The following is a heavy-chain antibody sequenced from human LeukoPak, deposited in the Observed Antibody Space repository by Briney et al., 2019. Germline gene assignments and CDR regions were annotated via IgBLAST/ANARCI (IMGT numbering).Heavy chain of an antibody. CDR3: ASPDSSGYYGDAFDI. Sequence: SETLSLTCTVSGGSISSSSYYWGWIRQPPGKGLEWIGSIYYSGSTYYNPSLKSRVTISVDKSKNQFSLKLSSVTAADTAVYYCASPDSSGYYGDAFDIWGQGTMVTVSS. J-gene: IGHJ3*02. CDR2: IYYSGST. V-gene: IGHV4-39*01. CDR1: GGSISSSSYY. D-gene: IGHD3-22*01.